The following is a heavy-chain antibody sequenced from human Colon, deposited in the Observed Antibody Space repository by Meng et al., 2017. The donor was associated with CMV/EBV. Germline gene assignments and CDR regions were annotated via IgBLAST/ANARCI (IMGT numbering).Heavy chain of an antibody. CDR3: ARGKQAGFDL. V-gene: IGHV1-69*12. CDR2: IIPMFGSP. J-gene: IGHJ5*02. Sequence: QVQLVQSGAEVKKPGSSLKVSCKASGGTLDTSTCNWVRQAPGQGIEWMGGIIPMFGSPSYSQKFRGSVTITADELEVNSLRSEDTAVYYCARGKQAGFDLWGQGTLVTVSS. CDR1: GGTLDTST. D-gene: IGHD6-13*01.